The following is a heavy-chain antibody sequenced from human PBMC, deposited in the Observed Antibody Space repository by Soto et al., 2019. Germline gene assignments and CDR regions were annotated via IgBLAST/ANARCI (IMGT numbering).Heavy chain of an antibody. CDR1: GGSISSSNW. V-gene: IGHV4-4*02. D-gene: IGHD6-19*01. Sequence: PSETLSLTCAVSGGSISSSNWWSWVRQPPGKGLEWIGEIYHSGSTNYNPSLKSRVTISVDKSKNQFSLKLSSVTAADTAVYYCARFSEGEWLDLMDVWGQGTTVTVSS. CDR3: ARFSEGEWLDLMDV. CDR2: IYHSGST. J-gene: IGHJ6*02.